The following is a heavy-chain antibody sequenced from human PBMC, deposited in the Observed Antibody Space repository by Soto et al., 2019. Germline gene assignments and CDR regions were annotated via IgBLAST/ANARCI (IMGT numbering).Heavy chain of an antibody. CDR2: NYYSGST. V-gene: IGHV4-31*03. CDR3: ARGSYEVLRYFDWLQGPAEYFQH. D-gene: IGHD3-9*01. CDR1: CGSISSGGYY. Sequence: SETLSLTCTVSCGSISSGGYYWSWIRQHPGKGLEWIGYNYYSGSTYYNPSLNSRVTISVDTSKNQFSLKLCSVTAADTAVYYCARGSYEVLRYFDWLQGPAEYFQHWGQGTLVTVSS. J-gene: IGHJ1*01.